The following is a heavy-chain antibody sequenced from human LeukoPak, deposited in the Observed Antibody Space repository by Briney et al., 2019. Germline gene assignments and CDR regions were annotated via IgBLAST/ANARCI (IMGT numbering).Heavy chain of an antibody. CDR2: ISYDGSNK. CDR3: AKDSGYCSSTSCGFDY. J-gene: IGHJ4*02. D-gene: IGHD2-2*01. V-gene: IGHV3-30*18. CDR1: GFTFSSYG. Sequence: GRSLRLSCAASGFTFSSYGMHWVRQAPGKGLEWVAAISYDGSNKYYADSVKGRFTISRDNSKNTLYLQMNSLRAEDTAVYYCAKDSGYCSSTSCGFDYWGQGTLVTVSS.